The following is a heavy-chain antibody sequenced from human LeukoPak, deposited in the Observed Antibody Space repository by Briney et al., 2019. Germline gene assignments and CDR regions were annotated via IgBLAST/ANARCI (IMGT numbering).Heavy chain of an antibody. CDR3: TTVAGDYYYYGMDV. CDR2: IRGKANSYAT. D-gene: IGHD6-19*01. Sequence: PGGSLRLSCAASGFTFSGSAMHWVRQASGKGLEWVGRIRGKANSYATAYAASLKGRFTISRDDSQNTAYLQMSSLKTEDTAVYYCTTVAGDYYYYGMDVWGQGTTVTVSS. V-gene: IGHV3-73*01. J-gene: IGHJ6*02. CDR1: GFTFSGSA.